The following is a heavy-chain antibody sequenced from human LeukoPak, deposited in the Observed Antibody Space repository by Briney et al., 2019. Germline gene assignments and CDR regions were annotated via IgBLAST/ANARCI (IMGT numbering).Heavy chain of an antibody. D-gene: IGHD3-9*01. Sequence: GGSLRLSCAASGFTVSSNYMSWVRQAPGEGLEWVSVIYSGGSTYYADSVQGRFTIPRDNSKNTLYLQMNSLRAEDTAVYYCARELRIDWSHSNWFDPWGQGTLVTVSS. CDR3: ARELRIDWSHSNWFDP. V-gene: IGHV3-66*02. CDR2: IYSGGST. CDR1: GFTVSSNY. J-gene: IGHJ5*02.